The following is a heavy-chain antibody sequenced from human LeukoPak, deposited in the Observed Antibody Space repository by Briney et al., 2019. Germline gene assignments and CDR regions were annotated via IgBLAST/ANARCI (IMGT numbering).Heavy chain of an antibody. D-gene: IGHD2-15*01. CDR3: ARPHRSGGSCYRYYDAFDI. V-gene: IGHV4-34*01. J-gene: IGHJ3*02. CDR1: GGSFSGYY. Sequence: SETLSLTCAVYGGSFSGYYWSWIRQPPGKGLEWIGEINHSGSTNYNPSLKSRVTISVDTSKNQFSLKLSSVTAADTAVYYCARPHRSGGSCYRYYDAFDIWGQGTMVTVSS. CDR2: INHSGST.